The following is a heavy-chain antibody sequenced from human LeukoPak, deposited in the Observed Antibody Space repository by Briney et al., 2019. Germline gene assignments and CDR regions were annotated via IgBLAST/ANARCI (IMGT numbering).Heavy chain of an antibody. J-gene: IGHJ4*02. Sequence: GGSLRLSCGASGFIFNSYEMNWVRQAPGKGLVWVSRINSDGSSTSYADSVKGRFTISRDNAKNTLYLQMNSLRAEDTAVYYCARWRWLQSDFDYWGQGTLVTVSS. CDR1: GFIFNSYE. V-gene: IGHV3-74*01. CDR3: ARWRWLQSDFDY. D-gene: IGHD5-24*01. CDR2: INSDGSST.